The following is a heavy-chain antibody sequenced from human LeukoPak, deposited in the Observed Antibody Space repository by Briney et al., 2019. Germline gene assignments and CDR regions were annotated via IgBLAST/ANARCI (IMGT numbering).Heavy chain of an antibody. D-gene: IGHD3-22*01. CDR2: IYSGGTT. Sequence: GGSLRLSCAVSGFTVSGNCMSWVRQAPGKGLEWVSLIYSGGTTDYADSVRGRFTISRDNSENAVYLQMDSLRAEDTALYFCARRAGDYSHPYDYWGQGTLVTVSP. V-gene: IGHV3-53*01. J-gene: IGHJ4*02. CDR3: ARRAGDYSHPYDY. CDR1: GFTVSGNC.